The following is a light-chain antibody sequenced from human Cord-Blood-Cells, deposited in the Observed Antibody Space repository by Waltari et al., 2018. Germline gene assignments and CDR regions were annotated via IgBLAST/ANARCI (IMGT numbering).Light chain of an antibody. V-gene: IGKV3-20*01. CDR2: GAS. CDR3: QQYGSSPPYT. CDR1: PSVSSSY. Sequence: EIVLTQSPGTLSLSPGARATLSCRASPSVSSSYLAWYQQKPGQAPRLLIYGASSRATGIPDRFSGSGSGTDFTLTISRLEPEDFAVYYCQQYGSSPPYTFGQGTKLEIK. J-gene: IGKJ2*01.